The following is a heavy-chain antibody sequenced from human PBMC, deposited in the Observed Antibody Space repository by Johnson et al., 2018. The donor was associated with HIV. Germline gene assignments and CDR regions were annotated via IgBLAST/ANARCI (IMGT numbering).Heavy chain of an antibody. CDR1: GFTVSSNY. J-gene: IGHJ3*02. CDR2: IYSDGTT. V-gene: IGHV3-66*01. CDR3: TRGGGPYCGSDCLRTFDI. D-gene: IGHD2-21*02. Sequence: VQLVESGGGLVQPGGSLRLSCSASGFTVSSNYMSWVRQAPGKGLEWVSVIYSDGTTYYADFVKGRFTISRDSSKDTLYLQMNSLRAEDTAVYYCTRGGGPYCGSDCLRTFDIWGQGTKVTVSS.